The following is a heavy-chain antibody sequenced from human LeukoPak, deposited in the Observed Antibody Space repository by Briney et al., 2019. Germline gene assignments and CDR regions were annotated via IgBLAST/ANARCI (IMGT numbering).Heavy chain of an antibody. J-gene: IGHJ4*02. V-gene: IGHV4-59*08. CDR1: GGSIRSYY. D-gene: IGHD5-18*01. CDR3: ASGERGYSYGPLDY. CDR2: IFYAGST. Sequence: SETLSLTCTVSGGSIRSYYWSWIRQPPGKGLEWIGYIFYAGSTTYNPSLKSRVTISIDTSKNQFSLKLNSVTAADTAVYYCASGERGYSYGPLDYWGQGVLVTVSS.